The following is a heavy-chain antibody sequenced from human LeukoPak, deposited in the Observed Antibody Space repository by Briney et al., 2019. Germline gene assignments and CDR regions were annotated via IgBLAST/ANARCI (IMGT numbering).Heavy chain of an antibody. CDR3: AKGGIHRGYYYYYMDV. J-gene: IGHJ6*03. CDR2: ISSNGGST. CDR1: GFTFSSYA. D-gene: IGHD6-13*01. Sequence: PGGSLRLSCAASGFTFSSYAMHWVRQAPGKGLEYVSAISSNGGSTYYANSVKGRFTISRDNAKNSLYLQMNSLRAEDTALYYCAKGGIHRGYYYYYMDVWGKGTTVTISS. V-gene: IGHV3-64*01.